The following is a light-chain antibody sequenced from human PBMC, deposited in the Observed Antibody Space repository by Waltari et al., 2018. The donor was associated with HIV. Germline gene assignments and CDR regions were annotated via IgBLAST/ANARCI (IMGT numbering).Light chain of an antibody. CDR2: EVT. CDR3: CSYTSTTTSIL. J-gene: IGLJ2*01. V-gene: IGLV2-14*01. Sequence: QSALTQPASVSGSPGQSITISCTGTRNDIGTYHYVSWYQQHPGNVPKLLIYEVTKRPSGVSNRFSGSKSGNTASLTISGLQAEDEAAYYCCSYTSTTTSILFAGGTKLTVL. CDR1: RNDIGTYHY.